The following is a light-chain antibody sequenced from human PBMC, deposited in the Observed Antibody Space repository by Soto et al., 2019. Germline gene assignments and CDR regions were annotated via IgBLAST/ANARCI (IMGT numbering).Light chain of an antibody. V-gene: IGLV3-1*01. CDR1: KLGDKY. Sequence: SYELTQPPSVSVSPGQTASLTCSGDKLGDKYACWYQQKPGQSPVLVIYQDTKRPSGIPERFSGSNSGNTATLTISGTQAMDEADYSCQAWDTTVVFGGGTKLTVL. J-gene: IGLJ2*01. CDR2: QDT. CDR3: QAWDTTVV.